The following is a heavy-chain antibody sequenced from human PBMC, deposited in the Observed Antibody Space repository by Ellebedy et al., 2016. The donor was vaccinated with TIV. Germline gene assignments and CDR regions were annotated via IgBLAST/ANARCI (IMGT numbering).Heavy chain of an antibody. Sequence: GESLKISCAATGFTFSDFWMAWVRQAPGGGLEWVADIAEDGSEKYYVASVKGRFTLSRDNGRNSVSLQRSTLRVEDTAVYYCARQLQYESSGYRPLDSWGQGMLVTVSA. V-gene: IGHV3-7*03. CDR2: IAEDGSEK. CDR1: GFTFSDFW. J-gene: IGHJ4*02. D-gene: IGHD3-22*01. CDR3: ARQLQYESSGYRPLDS.